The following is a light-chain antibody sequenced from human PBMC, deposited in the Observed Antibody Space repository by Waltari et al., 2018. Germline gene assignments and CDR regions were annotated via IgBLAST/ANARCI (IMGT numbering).Light chain of an antibody. Sequence: ETVLTQSPGTLSLSPGERATLSCRASQSVTRTLAWYQQKPGQAPRLLIYDASIRATGIPDRFSGSGSGTDFSLTISRLGPEEFAVYYCQKYGTRPATFGQGTKVEVK. J-gene: IGKJ1*01. CDR3: QKYGTRPAT. CDR1: QSVTRT. CDR2: DAS. V-gene: IGKV3-20*01.